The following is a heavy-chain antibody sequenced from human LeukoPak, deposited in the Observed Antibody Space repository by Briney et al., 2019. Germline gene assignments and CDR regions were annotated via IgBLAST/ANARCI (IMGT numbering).Heavy chain of an antibody. Sequence: GGSLRLSCAASGFTFGSYAMHWVRQAPGKGLEWVAVISYDGSNKYYADSVKGRFTISRDNSKNTLYLQMNSLRAEDTAVYYCARPAALVLRYFDWLLSYWGQGTLVTVSS. V-gene: IGHV3-30-3*01. D-gene: IGHD3-9*01. CDR3: ARPAALVLRYFDWLLSY. CDR2: ISYDGSNK. J-gene: IGHJ4*02. CDR1: GFTFGSYA.